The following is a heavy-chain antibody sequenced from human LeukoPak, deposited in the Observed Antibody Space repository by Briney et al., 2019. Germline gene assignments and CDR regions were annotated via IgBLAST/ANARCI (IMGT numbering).Heavy chain of an antibody. V-gene: IGHV3-30*04. Sequence: GGSLRLSCADSGFTLSNYAMHWVRQAPGKGLEWVSIITYDGSNKDYADVVKGRFTISRDNSKNTLYLQMNSLRAEDTALYYCARDGYFGSDSVTGAGALGDYYMDVWGKGTTVTVSS. CDR3: ARDGYFGSDSVTGAGALGDYYMDV. CDR1: GFTLSNYA. J-gene: IGHJ6*03. CDR2: ITYDGSNK. D-gene: IGHD3-9*01.